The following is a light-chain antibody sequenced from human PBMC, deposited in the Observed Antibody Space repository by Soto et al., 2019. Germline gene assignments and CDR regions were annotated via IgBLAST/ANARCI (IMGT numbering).Light chain of an antibody. J-gene: IGKJ4*01. CDR3: LRDYRYPLT. V-gene: IGKV1-6*01. CDR1: QGIKND. Sequence: ITCRASQGIKNDLGWYQQKPGRAPKLLIYVASNLQSGVPSRFSGSGSGTDFTLTICSLQPEDFPTYYCLRDYRYPLTFAGGTKVDIK. CDR2: VAS.